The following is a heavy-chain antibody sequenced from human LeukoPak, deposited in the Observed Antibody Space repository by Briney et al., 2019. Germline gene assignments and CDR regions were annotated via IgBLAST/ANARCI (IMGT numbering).Heavy chain of an antibody. J-gene: IGHJ5*02. V-gene: IGHV3-21*01. Sequence: GGSLRLSCAASGFTFSSYSMNWVRQAPGKGLEWVSSISSSSSYIYYADSVKGRFTISRDNAKNSLYLQMNSLRAEDTAVYYCARDPSSAGDGWFDPWGQGTLVTVSS. D-gene: IGHD6-6*01. CDR2: ISSSSSYI. CDR3: ARDPSSAGDGWFDP. CDR1: GFTFSSYS.